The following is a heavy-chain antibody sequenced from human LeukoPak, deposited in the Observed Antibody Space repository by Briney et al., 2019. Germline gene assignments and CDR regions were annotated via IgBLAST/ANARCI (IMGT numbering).Heavy chain of an antibody. V-gene: IGHV4-59*08. J-gene: IGHJ3*02. Sequence: PSETLSLTCTVSGGSMNKYYWNWIRQPPGKGLEWIGYIYYSGTTNYNPSLNSRVTISVDTSKNQFSLKLSSVTAADTAVYYCARVAGSGSSEGAFDIWGQGTMVTVSS. CDR2: IYYSGTT. D-gene: IGHD3-10*01. CDR3: ARVAGSGSSEGAFDI. CDR1: GGSMNKYY.